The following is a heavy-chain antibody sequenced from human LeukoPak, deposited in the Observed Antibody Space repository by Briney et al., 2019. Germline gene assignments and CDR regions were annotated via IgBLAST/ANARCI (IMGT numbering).Heavy chain of an antibody. J-gene: IGHJ4*02. D-gene: IGHD3-3*01. CDR3: ARGFLEWYFDY. CDR1: GGSFSNHY. CDR2: INQSGST. V-gene: IGHV4-34*01. Sequence: SETLSLTCAVYGGSFSNHYWSWIRQPPGKGLEWIGEINQSGSTNYNPSLKSRVTISIDTSKNQFSLKLTSVTAADTAVYYCARGFLEWYFDYWGQGTLVTVSS.